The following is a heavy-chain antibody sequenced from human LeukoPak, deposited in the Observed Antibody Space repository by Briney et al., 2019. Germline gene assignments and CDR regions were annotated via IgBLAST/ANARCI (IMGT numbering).Heavy chain of an antibody. V-gene: IGHV4-39*07. J-gene: IGHJ4*02. CDR2: IYYSGST. Sequence: PSQTLSLTCTVYGGSISSGSYYWGWIRQPPGKGLEWIGSIYYSGSTYYNPSLKSRVTISIDTSKNQFSLKLSSVTAADTAVYYCARGGPSITETTVDYWGQGTLVTVSS. D-gene: IGHD1-7*01. CDR3: ARGGPSITETTVDY. CDR1: GGSISSGSYY.